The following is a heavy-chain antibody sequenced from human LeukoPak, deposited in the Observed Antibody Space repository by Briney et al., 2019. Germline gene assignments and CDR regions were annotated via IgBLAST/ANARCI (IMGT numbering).Heavy chain of an antibody. V-gene: IGHV3-23*01. D-gene: IGHD3-10*01. CDR3: AKDLVLLWFGELFDY. J-gene: IGHJ4*02. CDR1: GFTFSSYA. CDR2: ISGSGGST. Sequence: GGSLRPSCAASGFTFSSYAMSWVRQAPGKGLEWVSAISGSGGSTYYADSVKGRFTISRDNSKNTLHLQMNSLRAEDTAVYYCAKDLVLLWFGELFDYWGQGTLVTVSS.